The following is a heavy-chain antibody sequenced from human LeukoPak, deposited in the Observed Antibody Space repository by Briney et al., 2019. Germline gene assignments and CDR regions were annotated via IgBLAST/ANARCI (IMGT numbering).Heavy chain of an antibody. Sequence: GGSLRLSCAASGFTFSSYSMNWVRQAPGKGLEWVSSISSSSSYIYYADSVKGRFTISRDNAKNSLYLQMNSLRAEDTAVYYCARARPDIVVVVAATTPTAGAFDIWGQGTMVTVSS. J-gene: IGHJ3*02. CDR1: GFTFSSYS. CDR3: ARARPDIVVVVAATTPTAGAFDI. V-gene: IGHV3-21*01. CDR2: ISSSSSYI. D-gene: IGHD2-15*01.